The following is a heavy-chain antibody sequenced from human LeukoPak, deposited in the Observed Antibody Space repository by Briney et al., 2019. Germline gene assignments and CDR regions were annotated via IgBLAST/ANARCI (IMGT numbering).Heavy chain of an antibody. CDR2: ISSSGSTI. V-gene: IGHV3-11*01. CDR3: ARTNCDILTDRAFDI. D-gene: IGHD3-9*01. J-gene: IGHJ3*02. CDR1: GFTFSDYY. Sequence: GGSLRLSCAASGFTFSDYYISWIRQAPGKGLEWVSYISSSGSTIYYADSVRGRFTISRDNAKNSLYLQMNSLRAEDTAVYYCARTNCDILTDRAFDIWGQGTMVTVSS.